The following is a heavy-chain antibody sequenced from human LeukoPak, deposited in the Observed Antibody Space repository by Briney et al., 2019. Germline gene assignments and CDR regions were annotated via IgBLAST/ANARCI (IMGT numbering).Heavy chain of an antibody. Sequence: SETLSLTCIVSGGSISSTTYYWGWIRQPPGRGLEWIGSLYYSGTSYYSPSLKSRVTMPVDTSKNQFSLKLTSVTAADTAVYYCARHKGIVNKPFDYWGQGTLVTVSS. D-gene: IGHD3-16*02. CDR3: ARHKGIVNKPFDY. J-gene: IGHJ4*02. V-gene: IGHV4-39*01. CDR1: GGSISSTTYY. CDR2: LYYSGTS.